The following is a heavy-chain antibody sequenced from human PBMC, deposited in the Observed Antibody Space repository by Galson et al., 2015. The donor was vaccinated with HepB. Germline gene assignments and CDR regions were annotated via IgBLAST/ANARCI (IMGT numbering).Heavy chain of an antibody. J-gene: IGHJ4*02. Sequence: SLRLSCAASGFSFSSYAMSWVRQAPGKGLEWVSDINGSGATTYYADSVKGRFTISRDSTKNTLYLQMNSLRVEDTAIYYCAKDTHSGSYLPCVDSWGQGTLVTVSS. CDR2: INGSGATT. D-gene: IGHD1-26*01. CDR1: GFSFSSYA. V-gene: IGHV3-23*01. CDR3: AKDTHSGSYLPCVDS.